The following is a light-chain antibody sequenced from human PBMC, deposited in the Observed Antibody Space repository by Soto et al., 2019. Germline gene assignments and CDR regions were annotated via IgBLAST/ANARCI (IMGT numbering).Light chain of an antibody. CDR3: QQYGSSSSWT. CDR1: QSVNSDY. CDR2: GAS. Sequence: EIVLTQSPGTLSLSPGERATLSCRASQSVNSDYLAWYQQTPGHAPRLLIYGASTRATGIPDRFSGSGSETDFTLTITGLXPEDFAVYYCQQYGSSSSWTFGQGTKVDIK. J-gene: IGKJ1*01. V-gene: IGKV3-20*01.